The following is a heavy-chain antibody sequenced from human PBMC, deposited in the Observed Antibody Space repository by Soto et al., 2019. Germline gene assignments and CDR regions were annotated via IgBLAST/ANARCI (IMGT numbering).Heavy chain of an antibody. J-gene: IGHJ6*02. V-gene: IGHV3-30-3*01. CDR3: ASWDSSSSLNRGGYYYGMDV. D-gene: IGHD6-6*01. CDR2: ISYDGSNK. CDR1: GFTFSSYA. Sequence: QVQLVESGGGVVQPGRSLRLCWAASGFTFSSYAMHWVRQAPGKGLEWVAVISYDGSNKYYADSVKGRFTISRDNSKNTLYLQMNSLRAEDTAVYYCASWDSSSSLNRGGYYYGMDVWGQGTTVTVSS.